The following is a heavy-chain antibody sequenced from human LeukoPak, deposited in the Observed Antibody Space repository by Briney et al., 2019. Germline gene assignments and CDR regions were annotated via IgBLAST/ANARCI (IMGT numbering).Heavy chain of an antibody. V-gene: IGHV3-74*01. CDR3: AREYDAFDI. CDR2: VNADGSST. Sequence: PGGSLRLSCAASGFTFISYWMHWVRQAPGKGLVWVSRVNADGSSTSYADSVKGRFTISRDNAENTLYLQMNSLRAEDTAVYYCAREYDAFDIWGQGTMVTVSS. CDR1: GFTFISYW. J-gene: IGHJ3*02.